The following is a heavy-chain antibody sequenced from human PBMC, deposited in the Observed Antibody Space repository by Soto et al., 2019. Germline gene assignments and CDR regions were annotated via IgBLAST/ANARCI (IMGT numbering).Heavy chain of an antibody. J-gene: IGHJ3*02. V-gene: IGHV3-11*01. CDR1: GFTFSDYY. Sequence: GGSLRLSCAASGFTFSDYYMSWIRQAPGKGLEWVSYISSSGSTIYYADSVKGRFTISRDNAKNSLYLQMNSLRAEDTAVYSCAREYDSSGYYYVGAFDIWGQGTMVTVSS. D-gene: IGHD3-22*01. CDR3: AREYDSSGYYYVGAFDI. CDR2: ISSSGSTI.